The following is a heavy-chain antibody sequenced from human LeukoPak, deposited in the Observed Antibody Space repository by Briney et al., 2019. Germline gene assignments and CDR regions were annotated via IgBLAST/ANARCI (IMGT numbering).Heavy chain of an antibody. J-gene: IGHJ5*02. CDR2: FDPEDGET. CDR1: GYTLTELS. CDR3: ATGPSPSGDFWSGYPFDP. D-gene: IGHD3-3*01. V-gene: IGHV1-24*01. Sequence: ASVKVSCKVSGYTLTELSTHWVRQAPGKGLEWMGGFDPEDGETIYAQKFQGRVTMTEDTSTDTAYMELSSLRSEDTAVYYCATGPSPSGDFWSGYPFDPWGQGTLVTVSS.